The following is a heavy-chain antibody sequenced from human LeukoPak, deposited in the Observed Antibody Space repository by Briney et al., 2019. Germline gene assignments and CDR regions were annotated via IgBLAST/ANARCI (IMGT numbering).Heavy chain of an antibody. D-gene: IGHD3-22*01. CDR3: ARALYYYDSSGYGPGFDY. V-gene: IGHV3-30-3*01. J-gene: IGHJ4*02. Sequence: GRSLRLSCAVSGFTFSSYAMHWVRQAPGKGLEWVAVISYDGINKYCADSAKGRFTISRDNSKNTLYLQMNSLRAEDTAVYYCARALYYYDSSGYGPGFDYWGQGTLVTVSS. CDR1: GFTFSSYA. CDR2: ISYDGINK.